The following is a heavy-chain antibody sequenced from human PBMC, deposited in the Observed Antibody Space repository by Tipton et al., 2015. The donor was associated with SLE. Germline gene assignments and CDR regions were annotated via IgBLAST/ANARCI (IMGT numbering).Heavy chain of an antibody. CDR3: AKDLRSYSGSPPAFDI. CDR2: ISGGGGTT. Sequence: GSLRLSCAASGFMFSSYAMSWVRQAPGKGLEWVSGISGGGGTTRYADSVKGRFTISRDNSKNTLYLQMNSLRAEDTAVYYCAKDLRSYSGSPPAFDIWGQGTMVTVSS. V-gene: IGHV3-23*01. CDR1: GFMFSSYA. J-gene: IGHJ3*02. D-gene: IGHD1-26*01.